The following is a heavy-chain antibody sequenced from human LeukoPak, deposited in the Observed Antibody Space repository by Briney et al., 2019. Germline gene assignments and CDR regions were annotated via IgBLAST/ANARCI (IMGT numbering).Heavy chain of an antibody. CDR1: GFTFSSCW. CDR2: INQHGNEK. D-gene: IGHD3-10*01. J-gene: IGHJ4*02. Sequence: PGGSLRLSCATSGFTFSSCWMSWVRQAPGKGLEWVANINQHGNEKYYVDSVKGRFTISRDNAKNSLYLQMNSLRAGDTAVYYCARDARPNYYTSGSGIWGQGTLVTVSS. CDR3: ARDARPNYYTSGSGI. V-gene: IGHV3-7*01.